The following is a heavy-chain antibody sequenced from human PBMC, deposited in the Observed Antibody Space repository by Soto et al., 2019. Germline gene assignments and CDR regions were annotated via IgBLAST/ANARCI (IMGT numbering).Heavy chain of an antibody. V-gene: IGHV1-69*04. J-gene: IGHJ4*02. CDR2: IIPILGIA. CDR3: ARDGELGELSNIHYFDY. CDR1: GGTFSSYT. Sequence: ASVKVSCKASGGTFSSYTISWVRQAPGQGLEWMGRIIPILGIANYAQKFQGRVTITADKSTSTAYMELSSLRSEDTAVYYCARDGELGELSNIHYFDYWGQGTLVTVSS. D-gene: IGHD3-16*02.